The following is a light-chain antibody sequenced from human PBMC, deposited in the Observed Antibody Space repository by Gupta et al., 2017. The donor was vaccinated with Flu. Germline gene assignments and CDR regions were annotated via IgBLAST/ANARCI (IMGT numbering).Light chain of an antibody. J-gene: IGLJ1*01. Sequence: QSALTQPRSVSGSPGQSVTISCTGTSSDVGGYNYVSWYQQHPGKAPKLMIYEVSKRPSGVPDRVSGSKSGNTASLTISGLQAEDEADYYCCSFAGRYTFYVFGTGTKVTVL. V-gene: IGLV2-11*01. CDR2: EVS. CDR3: CSFAGRYTFYV. CDR1: SSDVGGYNY.